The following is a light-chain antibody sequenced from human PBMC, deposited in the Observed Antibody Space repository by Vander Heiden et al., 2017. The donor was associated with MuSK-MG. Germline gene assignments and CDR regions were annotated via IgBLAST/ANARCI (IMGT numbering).Light chain of an antibody. CDR1: QSLLHSDGKTD. J-gene: IGKJ1*01. CDR3: RRTKELGQT. Sequence: DIVMTQTPLSLSVTPGQPASISCKSSQSLLHSDGKTDLCWYLQKAGQPPQLLIYEVSNRFSGVHDRISGSGSGTDFTLKISRVEAEDVGVSYCRRTKELGQTFGQGTKVDIK. V-gene: IGKV2D-29*01. CDR2: EVS.